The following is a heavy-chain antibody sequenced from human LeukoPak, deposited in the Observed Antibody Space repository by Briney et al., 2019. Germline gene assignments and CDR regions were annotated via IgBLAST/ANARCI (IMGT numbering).Heavy chain of an antibody. CDR1: GYTFTNYA. CDR3: ASGGYDAFDI. J-gene: IGHJ3*02. Sequence: GASVKVSCKASGYTFTNYAMNWVRQAPGQGLEWMGWISAYNGNTNYAQKLQGRVTMTTDTSTSTAYMELRSLRSDDTAVYYCASGGYDAFDIWGQGTMVTVSS. CDR2: ISAYNGNT. V-gene: IGHV1-18*01. D-gene: IGHD3-22*01.